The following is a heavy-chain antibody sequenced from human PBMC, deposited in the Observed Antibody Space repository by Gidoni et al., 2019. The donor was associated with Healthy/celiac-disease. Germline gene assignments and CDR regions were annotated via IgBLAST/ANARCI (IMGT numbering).Heavy chain of an antibody. V-gene: IGHV4-34*01. CDR3: ATTEAGSFDY. CDR1: GGSFSGYY. Sequence: QVQLQQWGAGLLKPSATLSLTCAVYGGSFSGYYWSWIRQPPGKGLEWIGEINHSGSTNYNPSLKSRVTISVDTSKNQFSLKLSSVTAADTAVYYCATTEAGSFDYWGQGTLVTVSS. J-gene: IGHJ4*02. CDR2: INHSGST. D-gene: IGHD6-13*01.